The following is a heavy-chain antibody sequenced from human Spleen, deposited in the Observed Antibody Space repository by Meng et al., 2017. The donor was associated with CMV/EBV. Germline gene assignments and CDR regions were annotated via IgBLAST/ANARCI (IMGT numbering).Heavy chain of an antibody. D-gene: IGHD3-22*01. CDR3: AKDVHFNDNSGFDF. V-gene: IGHV3-30*02. Sequence: GESLKISCAASGFTFSAFGLHWVRQAPDKGLEWVAFVRFDGSDKYYADSVKGRFTISRDNSKNTLHLQMSSLRAEDTAVYYCAKDVHFNDNSGFDFWGQGTLVTVSS. J-gene: IGHJ4*02. CDR2: VRFDGSDK. CDR1: GFTFSAFG.